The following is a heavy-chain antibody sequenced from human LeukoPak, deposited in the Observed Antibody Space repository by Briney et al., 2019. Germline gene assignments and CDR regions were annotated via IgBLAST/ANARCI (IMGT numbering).Heavy chain of an antibody. J-gene: IGHJ6*03. CDR1: GGSISSYY. Sequence: SETLSLTCTVSGGSISSYYWSWIRQPPGKGLEWIGYIYYSGSTNYNPSLKSRVTISVDTSKNQFSLKLSSVTAADTAVYYCARDRESYYMDVWGKGTTVTVSS. CDR2: IYYSGST. CDR3: ARDRESYYMDV. V-gene: IGHV4-59*01.